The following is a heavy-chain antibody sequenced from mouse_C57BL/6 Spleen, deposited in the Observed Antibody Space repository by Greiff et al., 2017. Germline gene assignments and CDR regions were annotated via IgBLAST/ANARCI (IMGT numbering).Heavy chain of an antibody. J-gene: IGHJ2*01. D-gene: IGHD6-2*01. Sequence: QVQLKQSGPELVKPGASVKISCKASGYAFSSSWMNWVKQRPGKGLEWIGRIYPGDGDTNYNGKFKGKATLTADKSSSTAYMQLSSLTSEDSAVYFCARGPSLPYYFDYWGQGTTLTVSS. CDR2: IYPGDGDT. CDR1: GYAFSSSW. V-gene: IGHV1-82*01. CDR3: ARGPSLPYYFDY.